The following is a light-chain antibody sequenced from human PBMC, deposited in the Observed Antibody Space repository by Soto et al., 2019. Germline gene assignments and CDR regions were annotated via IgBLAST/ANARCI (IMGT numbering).Light chain of an antibody. J-gene: IGKJ4*01. CDR2: AAS. V-gene: IGKV1-39*01. CDR1: QSISTY. Sequence: DIQMTQSPSSLSASVGDRVTITCRASQSISTYLPWYQQKPGEAPNLLFYAASTLPSGVPSRFSGSGSGTDFTLTISSLQPEDFATYFCQHGYSTPLTFGGGTKVDIK. CDR3: QHGYSTPLT.